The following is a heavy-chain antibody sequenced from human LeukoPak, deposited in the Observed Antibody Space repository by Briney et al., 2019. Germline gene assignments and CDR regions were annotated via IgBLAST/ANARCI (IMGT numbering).Heavy chain of an antibody. J-gene: IGHJ5*02. D-gene: IGHD3-10*01. CDR1: GFTFSSYS. V-gene: IGHV3-23*01. Sequence: GGSLRLSCAASGFTFSSYSMNWVRQAPGKGLEWVSDISGSSDNTHYADSVKGRFTISRDKSKNTLCLQMNTLRADDTAVYYCAKSGSSRFDPWGQGTLVTVSS. CDR2: ISGSSDNT. CDR3: AKSGSSRFDP.